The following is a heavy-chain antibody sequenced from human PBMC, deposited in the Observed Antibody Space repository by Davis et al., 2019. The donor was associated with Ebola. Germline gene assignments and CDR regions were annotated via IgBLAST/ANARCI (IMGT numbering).Heavy chain of an antibody. CDR3: TREGSSSSLFDY. V-gene: IGHV3-49*04. D-gene: IGHD6-6*01. CDR1: GFTFGDYA. J-gene: IGHJ4*02. Sequence: GESLKISCTTSGFTFGDYAMTWVRQAPGKGLEWVGFIRSKAYGGTTEYAASVKGRFTISRDDSKSIAYLQMNSLKTEDTAVYYCTREGSSSSLFDYWGQGTLVTVSS. CDR2: IRSKAYGGTT.